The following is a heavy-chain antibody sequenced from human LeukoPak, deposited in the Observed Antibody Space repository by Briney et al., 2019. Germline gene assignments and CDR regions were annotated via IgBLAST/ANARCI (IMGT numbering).Heavy chain of an antibody. J-gene: IGHJ4*02. CDR2: ISAYNGNT. D-gene: IGHD3-3*01. Sequence: ASVKVSCKASGYTFTSYGISWVRQAPGQGLEWMGWISAYNGNTNYAQKLQGRVTMTTDTSTSTAYMELRSLRSDDTAVYYCARKEGRFLELGSYFDYWGQGTLVTVSS. CDR1: GYTFTSYG. CDR3: ARKEGRFLELGSYFDY. V-gene: IGHV1-18*01.